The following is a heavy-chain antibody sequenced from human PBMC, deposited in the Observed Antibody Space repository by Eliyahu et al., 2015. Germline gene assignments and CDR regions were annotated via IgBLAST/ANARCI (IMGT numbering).Heavy chain of an antibody. J-gene: IGHJ6*02. CDR3: ARDPGRYNWNDENYYYYGMDV. Sequence: EVQLVESGGGLVKPGGSLRLSCAASGFTFSSYSMNWVRQAPGKGLEWVSSISSSSSYIYYADSVKGRFTISRDNAKNSLYLQMNSLRAEDTAVYYCARDPGRYNWNDENYYYYGMDVWGQGTTVTVSS. D-gene: IGHD1-1*01. CDR2: ISSSSSYI. CDR1: GFTFSSYS. V-gene: IGHV3-21*01.